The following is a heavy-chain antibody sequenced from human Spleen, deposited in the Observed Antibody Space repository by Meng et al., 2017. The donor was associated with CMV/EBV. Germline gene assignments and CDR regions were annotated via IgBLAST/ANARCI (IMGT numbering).Heavy chain of an antibody. CDR3: ARRRAADFWSGGYWFDP. CDR1: GGSISSSSYY. D-gene: IGHD3-3*01. CDR2: IYYSGST. V-gene: IGHV4-39*01. Sequence: GSLRLSCTVSGGSISSSSYYWGWIRQPPGKGLEWIGSIYYSGSTYYNPSLKSRVTLSVDTSKNQFSLKLTSVTAADTAVYFCARRRAADFWSGGYWFDPWGQGTLVTVSS. J-gene: IGHJ5*02.